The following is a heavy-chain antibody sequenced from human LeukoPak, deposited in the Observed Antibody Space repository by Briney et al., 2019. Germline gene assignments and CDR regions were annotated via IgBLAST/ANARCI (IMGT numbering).Heavy chain of an antibody. CDR3: ARGSRRGYYYDSSGYYPDY. CDR2: IYYSGST. D-gene: IGHD3-22*01. Sequence: SETLSLTCTVSGGSINSYYWTWIRQPPGKGLEWLGYIYYSGSTNYNPSLKSRVTISVDTSKNQFSLKLSSVTAADTAVYYCARGSRRGYYYDSSGYYPDYWGQGTLVTVSS. J-gene: IGHJ4*02. V-gene: IGHV4-59*01. CDR1: GGSINSYY.